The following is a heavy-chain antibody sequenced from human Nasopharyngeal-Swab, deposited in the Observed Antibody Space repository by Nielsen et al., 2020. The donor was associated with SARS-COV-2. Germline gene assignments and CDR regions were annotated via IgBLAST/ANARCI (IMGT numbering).Heavy chain of an antibody. CDR3: AKEALGYSGYDSNWFDP. D-gene: IGHD5-12*01. CDR1: GFTFDDYA. Sequence: GGSLRLSCAASGFTFDDYAMHWVRHAPGKGLEWVSGISWNSGSIGYADSVKGRFTISRDNAKNSLYLQMNSLGAEDTALYYCAKEALGYSGYDSNWFDPWGQGTLVTVSS. CDR2: ISWNSGSI. J-gene: IGHJ5*02. V-gene: IGHV3-9*01.